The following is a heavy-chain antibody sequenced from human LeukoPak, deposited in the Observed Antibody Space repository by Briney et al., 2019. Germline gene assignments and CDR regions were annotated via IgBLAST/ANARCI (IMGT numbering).Heavy chain of an antibody. CDR3: ARPCSGGSCYSY. J-gene: IGHJ4*02. Sequence: SETLSLTCTVSGYSISSGYYWGWIRQPPGKGLEWIGSIYHSGSTYYNPSLKSRVTISVDTSKNQFSLKLSSVTAADTAVYYCARPCSGGSCYSYWGQGTLVTVSS. D-gene: IGHD2-15*01. CDR2: IYHSGST. V-gene: IGHV4-38-2*02. CDR1: GYSISSGYY.